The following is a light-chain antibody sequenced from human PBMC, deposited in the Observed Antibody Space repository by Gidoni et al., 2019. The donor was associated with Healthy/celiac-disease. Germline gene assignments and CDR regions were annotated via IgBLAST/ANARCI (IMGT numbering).Light chain of an antibody. CDR2: EVS. CDR1: SSDVGGYNY. Sequence: QSALTQPASVSGSPGQSITISCTGTSSDVGGYNYVSWYQQQPGKAPKLMTYEVSNRPSGVSNRFSGSKSGNTASLTISGLQAEDEADYYCSSYTSSSTLDVVFGGGTKLTVL. CDR3: SSYTSSSTLDVV. J-gene: IGLJ2*01. V-gene: IGLV2-14*01.